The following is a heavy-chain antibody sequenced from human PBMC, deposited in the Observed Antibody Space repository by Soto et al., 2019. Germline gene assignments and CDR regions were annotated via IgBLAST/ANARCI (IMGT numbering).Heavy chain of an antibody. D-gene: IGHD6-19*01. CDR1: GYTFINYY. CDR2: INPNGGST. V-gene: IGHV1-46*01. J-gene: IGHJ3*02. Sequence: QVQLVQSGAEVKKPGASVKVSCKASGYTFINYYMHWVRQAPGQGLEWMGIINPNGGSTTYAQKFQARVTLTRDTSTNTVNMELSSLRSEDTAVYYCAREKWLVRRNDPFDIWGQGTMVTVSS. CDR3: AREKWLVRRNDPFDI.